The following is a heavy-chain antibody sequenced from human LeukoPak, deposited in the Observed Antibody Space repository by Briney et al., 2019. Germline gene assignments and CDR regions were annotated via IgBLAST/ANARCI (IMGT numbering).Heavy chain of an antibody. CDR2: IYYSGST. CDR1: GGSISSGGYY. V-gene: IGHV4-31*03. Sequence: SQTLSLTCTVSGGSISSGGYYWSWIRQHPGKGLEWIGYIYYSGSTYYNPSLKSRVTISVDTSKNQFSLKLSSVTAADTAVYYCARFFSKYYGSGSYIPWGQGTLVTVSS. J-gene: IGHJ5*02. D-gene: IGHD3-10*01. CDR3: ARFFSKYYGSGSYIP.